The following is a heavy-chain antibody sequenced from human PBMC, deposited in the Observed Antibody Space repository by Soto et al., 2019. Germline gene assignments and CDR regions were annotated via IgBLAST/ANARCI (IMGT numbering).Heavy chain of an antibody. CDR2: IKQDGSEK. CDR1: GFTFSSFW. J-gene: IGHJ4*02. CDR3: VRDRSGSYLEGFDY. Sequence: EMELLESGGGLVQLGGSRRLSCAASGFTFSSFWMTWVRQAPGKGLEWVANIKQDGSEKYYVDYVKGRFTISRDNARNSLFLEMKSLRSEDTAVYSCVRDRSGSYLEGFDYWGQGTLVTVSS. D-gene: IGHD1-26*01. V-gene: IGHV3-7*01.